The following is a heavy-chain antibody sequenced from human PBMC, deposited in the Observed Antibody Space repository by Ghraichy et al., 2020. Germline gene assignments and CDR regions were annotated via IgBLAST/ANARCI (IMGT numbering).Heavy chain of an antibody. J-gene: IGHJ5*02. CDR1: GGSISSYY. CDR2: IYYSGST. D-gene: IGHD6-19*01. V-gene: IGHV4-59*01. CDR3: ARETPGIAVAGTEVGWFDP. Sequence: SETLSLTCTVSGGSISSYYWSWIRQPPGKGLEWIGYIYYSGSTNYNPSLKSRVTISVDTSKNQFSLKLSSVTAADTAVYYCARETPGIAVAGTEVGWFDPWGQGTLVTVSS.